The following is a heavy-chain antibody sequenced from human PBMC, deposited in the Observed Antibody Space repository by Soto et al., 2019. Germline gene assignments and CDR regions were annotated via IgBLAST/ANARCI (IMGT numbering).Heavy chain of an antibody. J-gene: IGHJ6*03. CDR2: LNPNSGNT. D-gene: IGHD4-17*01. Sequence: QVQLVQSGAEVKKPGASVQVSCKASGYTFTSYDINWVRQATGQGLEWMGWLNPNSGNTGYAQKFQGRVTMTRNTSISTAYMELSSLRYEDTAVYYCARGVGSTGDDYYYYYMDVWGKGTTVTFSS. CDR3: ARGVGSTGDDYYYYYMDV. CDR1: GYTFTSYD. V-gene: IGHV1-8*02.